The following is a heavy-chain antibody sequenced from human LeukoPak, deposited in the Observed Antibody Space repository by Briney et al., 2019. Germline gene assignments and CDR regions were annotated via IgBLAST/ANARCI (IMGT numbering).Heavy chain of an antibody. Sequence: GGSLRLSCAASGFTFSSYAMHWVRQAPGKGLEWVAVISYDGSNKYYADSVKGRFTISRDNSKNTLYLQMNSLRAEDTAVYYCAKDREVVAANYYFDYWGQGTLVTVSS. J-gene: IGHJ4*02. CDR2: ISYDGSNK. V-gene: IGHV3-30*04. CDR1: GFTFSSYA. CDR3: AKDREVVAANYYFDY. D-gene: IGHD2-15*01.